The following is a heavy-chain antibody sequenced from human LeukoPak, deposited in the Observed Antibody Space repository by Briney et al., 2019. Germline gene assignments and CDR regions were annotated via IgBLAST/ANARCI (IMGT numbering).Heavy chain of an antibody. CDR3: AREEWWELLRGGSGYMDV. V-gene: IGHV3-53*01. CDR2: IYSGGST. Sequence: GGSLRLSCAASGFTVSSNYMSGVRQAPGKGLEWVSVIYSGGSTYYADSVKGRFTISRDNSKNTLYLQMNSLRAEDTAVYYCAREEWWELLRGGSGYMDVWGKGTTVTASS. J-gene: IGHJ6*03. D-gene: IGHD1-26*01. CDR1: GFTVSSNY.